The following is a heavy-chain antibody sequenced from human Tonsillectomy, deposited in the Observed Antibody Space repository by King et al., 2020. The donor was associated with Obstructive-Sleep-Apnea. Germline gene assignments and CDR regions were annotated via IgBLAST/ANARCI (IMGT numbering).Heavy chain of an antibody. CDR3: ARGQNLAFDY. D-gene: IGHD2/OR15-2a*01. CDR1: GGSMSGAVYN. CDR2: VYYSGIT. J-gene: IGHJ4*02. Sequence: LQLQESGPRLVKPSETLSLTCTVSGGSMSGAVYNWDWIRQSPGKGLEWIGSVYYSGITYYNPSLMGRLSISIQTSLNQFSLRLTSVTAADTAVYYCARGQNLAFDYWGQGTLATVSS. V-gene: IGHV4-39*07.